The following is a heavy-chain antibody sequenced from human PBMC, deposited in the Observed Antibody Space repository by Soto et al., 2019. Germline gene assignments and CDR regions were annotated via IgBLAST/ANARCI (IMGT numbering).Heavy chain of an antibody. CDR1: GFTFTNAW. D-gene: IGHD4-17*01. V-gene: IGHV3-15*01. CDR3: TTARGTYGAEYFQH. J-gene: IGHJ1*01. CDR2: IKSKADGGTT. Sequence: PGGSLRLSCAASGFTFTNAWMSWVRQAPGKGLEWVGRIKSKADGGTTDYAAPVKGRFTISRDDSKNTLYLQMNSLKTEDTAVYYCTTARGTYGAEYFQHWGQGTLVTV.